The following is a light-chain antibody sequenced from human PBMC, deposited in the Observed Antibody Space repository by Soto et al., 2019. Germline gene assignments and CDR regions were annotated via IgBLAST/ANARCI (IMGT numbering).Light chain of an antibody. Sequence: DIQMTQSPSSLSASVGDRVTITCRASQSISGYLNWYQQKPGKAPKLLLYAASSLQSRVPSRFSGSGSGTDFTLTITTLQPEDFATYYCQQSYSTPYTFGQGTKLEIK. J-gene: IGKJ2*01. V-gene: IGKV1-39*01. CDR2: AAS. CDR3: QQSYSTPYT. CDR1: QSISGY.